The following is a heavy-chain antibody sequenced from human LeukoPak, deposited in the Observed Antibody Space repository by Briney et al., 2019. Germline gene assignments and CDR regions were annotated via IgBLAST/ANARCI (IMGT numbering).Heavy chain of an antibody. D-gene: IGHD4-17*01. CDR2: ISGRGGST. V-gene: IGHV3-23*01. CDR3: AKHDYGDYGADY. J-gene: IGHJ4*02. CDR1: GFTFSSYA. Sequence: GGPLRLSCAASGFTFSSYAISWVRQAPGKGLEWASAISGRGGSTYYADSVKGRFTISRDNPKNTLYLQMNSLRAEDTAVYYCAKHDYGDYGADYWGQGTLVTVSS.